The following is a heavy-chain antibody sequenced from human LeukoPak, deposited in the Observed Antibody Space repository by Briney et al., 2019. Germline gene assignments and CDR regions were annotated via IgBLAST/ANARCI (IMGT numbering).Heavy chain of an antibody. CDR1: GFTFSSYW. J-gene: IGHJ3*02. V-gene: IGHV3-74*01. D-gene: IGHD3-9*01. CDR3: ARVGTYYDILTGYSTDAFDI. CDR2: INSDGSST. Sequence: GGSLRLSCAASGFTFSSYWMHWVRQAPGKGLVWVSRINSDGSSTSYADSVKGRFTISRDNAKNTLYLQMNSLRPEDTAVYYCARVGTYYDILTGYSTDAFDIWGQGTMVTVSS.